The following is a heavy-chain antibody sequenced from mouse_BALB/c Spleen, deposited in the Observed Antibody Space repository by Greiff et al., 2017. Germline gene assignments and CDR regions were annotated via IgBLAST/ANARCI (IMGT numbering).Heavy chain of an antibody. Sequence: EVKLQQSGAELVKPGASVKLSCTASGFNIKDTYMHWVKQRPEQGLEWIGRIDPANGNTKYDPKFQGKATITADTSSNTAYLQLSSLTSEDTAVYYCARSNYGNYWGQGTLVTVSA. CDR2: IDPANGNT. J-gene: IGHJ3*01. CDR1: GFNIKDTY. CDR3: ARSNYGNY. D-gene: IGHD2-1*01. V-gene: IGHV14-3*02.